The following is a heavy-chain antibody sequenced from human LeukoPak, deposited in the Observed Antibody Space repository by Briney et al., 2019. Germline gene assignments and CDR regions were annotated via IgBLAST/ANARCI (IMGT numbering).Heavy chain of an antibody. V-gene: IGHV1-3*01. CDR3: AREVPGGDYDPDY. Sequence: ASVKVSCKASGYSFTNYVIHWVRQAPGQRLEWMGWINAGNGDTEYSQKFQGRVTIARDTSASTAYMELSSLRSEDTAVYYCAREVPGGDYDPDYWGQGTLVTVSS. CDR1: GYSFTNYV. D-gene: IGHD2-21*02. J-gene: IGHJ4*02. CDR2: INAGNGDT.